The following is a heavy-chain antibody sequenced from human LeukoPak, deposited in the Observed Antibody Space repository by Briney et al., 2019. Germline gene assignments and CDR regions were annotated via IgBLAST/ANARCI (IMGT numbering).Heavy chain of an antibody. Sequence: GASVKVSCKVSGYTLTELSMHWVRQAPGKGLEWMGGFDPEDGETIYAQKFQGRVTMTEDTSTDTAYMEPSSLRSEDTAVYYCATTYSGSFRFDYWGQGTLVTVSS. CDR3: ATTYSGSFRFDY. J-gene: IGHJ4*02. V-gene: IGHV1-24*01. CDR2: FDPEDGET. D-gene: IGHD1-26*01. CDR1: GYTLTELS.